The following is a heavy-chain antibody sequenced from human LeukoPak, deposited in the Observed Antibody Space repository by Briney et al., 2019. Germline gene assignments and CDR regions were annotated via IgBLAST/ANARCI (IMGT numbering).Heavy chain of an antibody. J-gene: IGHJ6*02. CDR3: ARDSVIDYGDYGGSAYGMDV. D-gene: IGHD4-17*01. Sequence: SQTLSLTCTVSGGSISSGDHYWTWIRQPPGTGLEWIGHIYYSGSTNYKPSLKSRVTISINTSKNHFSLKLSSVTAADTAIYYRARDSVIDYGDYGGSAYGMDVWGQGTTVTVSS. CDR1: GGSISSGDHY. CDR2: IYYSGST. V-gene: IGHV4-30-4*01.